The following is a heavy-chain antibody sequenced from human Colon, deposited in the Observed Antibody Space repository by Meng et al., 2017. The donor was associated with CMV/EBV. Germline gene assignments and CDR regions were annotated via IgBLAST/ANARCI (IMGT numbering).Heavy chain of an antibody. D-gene: IGHD2/OR15-2a*01. CDR1: GGSIINSNLY. CDR2: VYYSGAT. J-gene: IGHJ4*02. CDR3: AKELRGSDYFGPGY. Sequence: SETLSLTCTVSGGSIINSNLYWGWVCQPPGKGLEWIGTVYYSGATQYNPALRSRVTVSVDTSRNQFSLTMNSVTAADTAVYYCAKELRGSDYFGPGYWGRGTLVTVSS. V-gene: IGHV4-39*07.